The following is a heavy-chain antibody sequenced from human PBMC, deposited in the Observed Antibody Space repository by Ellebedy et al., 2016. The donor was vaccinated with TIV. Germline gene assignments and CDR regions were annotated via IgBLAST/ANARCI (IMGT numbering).Heavy chain of an antibody. CDR3: ARDHVVVVTATPYGMDV. CDR1: GGTFSSYA. Sequence: ASVKVSCKASGGTFSSYAISWVRQAPGQGLEWMGGIIPIFGTANYAQKFQGRVTITADESTSTAYMELSSLRSEDTAVYYCARDHVVVVTATPYGMDVWGQGTTVTVSS. D-gene: IGHD2-21*02. V-gene: IGHV1-69*13. J-gene: IGHJ6*02. CDR2: IIPIFGTA.